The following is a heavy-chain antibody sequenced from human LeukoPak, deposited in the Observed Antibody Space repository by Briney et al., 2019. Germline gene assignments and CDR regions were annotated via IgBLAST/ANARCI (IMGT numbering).Heavy chain of an antibody. D-gene: IGHD6-13*01. CDR3: VKENRRQQVNY. CDR2: ISSNGGST. CDR1: GFTFSNYG. J-gene: IGHJ4*02. V-gene: IGHV3-64D*06. Sequence: PGGSLRLSCAAPGFTFSNYGMHWVRQAPGKGLEYVSGISSNGGSTYYAASVRDRFTTSRENSKNTLYLQMSSLRAEDMAVFYCVKENRRQQVNYWGQGTLVSVSS.